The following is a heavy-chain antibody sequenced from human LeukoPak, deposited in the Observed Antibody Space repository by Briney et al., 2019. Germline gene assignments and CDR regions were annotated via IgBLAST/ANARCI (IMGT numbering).Heavy chain of an antibody. V-gene: IGHV3-48*03. CDR2: ISSSGIII. D-gene: IGHD3-22*01. J-gene: IGHJ4*02. CDR3: AKEFDYYDSSGYSFDY. CDR1: GFTFRRCE. Sequence: PGWALRLSCAASGFTFRRCELSWVRQAPAKGLAWVSYISSSGIIIYYADSVKGRFTISRDSAKNSLYLQMNSLRAEDTAVYYCAKEFDYYDSSGYSFDYWGQGTLVTVSS.